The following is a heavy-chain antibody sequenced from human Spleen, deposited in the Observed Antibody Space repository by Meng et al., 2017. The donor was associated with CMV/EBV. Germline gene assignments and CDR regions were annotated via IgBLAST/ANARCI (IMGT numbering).Heavy chain of an antibody. Sequence: GSLRLSCSVSGGSVSGYFWSWIRQPPGKGLEWIGYVHYSGSTKYSPSLRSRVTILVDTSKKQFSLKLTSVTAADTALYYCARLRVVLTTYYYDGMDVWGQGTTVTVSS. CDR3: ARLRVVLTTYYYDGMDV. V-gene: IGHV4-59*02. CDR1: GGSVSGYF. CDR2: VHYSGST. J-gene: IGHJ6*02. D-gene: IGHD4/OR15-4a*01.